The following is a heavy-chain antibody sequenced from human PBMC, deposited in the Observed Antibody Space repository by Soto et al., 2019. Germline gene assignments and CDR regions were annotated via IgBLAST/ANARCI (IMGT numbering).Heavy chain of an antibody. CDR1: GGSISSSNW. J-gene: IGHJ4*02. V-gene: IGHV4-4*02. CDR3: ARVKASGVNFDC. D-gene: IGHD3-10*01. Sequence: SSETLSLTCAVSGGSISSSNWWSWVRQPPGKGLEWIGEIYHSGSTNYNPSLKSRVTISVDKSKNQFSLKLSSVTAADTAVYYCARVKASGVNFDCWGQGTLVTVSS. CDR2: IYHSGST.